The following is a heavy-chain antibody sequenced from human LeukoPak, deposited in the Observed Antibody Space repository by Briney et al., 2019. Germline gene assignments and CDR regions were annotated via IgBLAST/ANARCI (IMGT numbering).Heavy chain of an antibody. J-gene: IGHJ4*02. CDR2: IYYSGST. V-gene: IGHV4-59*08. D-gene: IGHD1-26*01. Sequence: SETLSLTCTVSGCSISSYHWSWIRQPPGKGLEWIGYIYYSGSTNYNPSLKSRVTISVATSKKKYSLRLSSVTAADTAVYSCARPGIVGATTFDYWGQGTLVTVSS. CDR1: GCSISSYH. CDR3: ARPGIVGATTFDY.